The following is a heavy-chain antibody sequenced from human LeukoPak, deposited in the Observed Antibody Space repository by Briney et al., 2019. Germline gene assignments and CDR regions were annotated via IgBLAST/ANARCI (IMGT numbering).Heavy chain of an antibody. CDR1: GGSISSSSYY. Sequence: PSETLSLTCTVSGGSISSSSYYWGWIRQPPGKGLEWIGSIYYSGSTYYNPSLKSRVTISVDTSKNQFSLKLSSVTAADTAVYYCASSRNDFWSGCGDYWGQGTLVTVSS. V-gene: IGHV4-39*01. CDR3: ASSRNDFWSGCGDY. CDR2: IYYSGST. D-gene: IGHD3-3*01. J-gene: IGHJ4*02.